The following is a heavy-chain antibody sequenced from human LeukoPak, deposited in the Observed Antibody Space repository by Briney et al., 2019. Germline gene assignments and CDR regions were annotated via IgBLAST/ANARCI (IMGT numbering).Heavy chain of an antibody. CDR3: ARHRCSSTTYSFDS. CDR1: GFTFNNYA. J-gene: IGHJ4*02. CDR2: ISWKGDTT. V-gene: IGHV3-20*01. Sequence: GGSLRLSCAASGFTFNNYAVTWVRQTPGKGPEWVSLISWKGDTTAYAESVRGRFTISRDNAKNSLYLHMNSLRPEDTAFYHCARHRCSSTTYSFDSWGQGSLVTVSS. D-gene: IGHD2-2*01.